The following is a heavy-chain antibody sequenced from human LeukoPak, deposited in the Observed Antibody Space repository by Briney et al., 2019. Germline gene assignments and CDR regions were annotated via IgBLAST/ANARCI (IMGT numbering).Heavy chain of an antibody. CDR3: ASGWGYYFDY. D-gene: IGHD6-19*01. CDR2: IYYSGST. V-gene: IGHV4-59*01. Sequence: TSETLSLTCTVSGGSISSYYWSWIRQPPGKGLEWIGYIYYSGSTNYNPSLKSRVTISVDTSKNQFSLKLSSMTAADTAVYYCASGWGYYFDYWGQGTLVTVSS. CDR1: GGSISSYY. J-gene: IGHJ4*02.